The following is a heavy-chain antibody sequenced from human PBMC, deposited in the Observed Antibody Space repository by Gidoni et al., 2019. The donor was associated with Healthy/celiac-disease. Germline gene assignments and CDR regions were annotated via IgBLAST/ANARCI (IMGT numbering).Heavy chain of an antibody. V-gene: IGHV3-15*01. D-gene: IGHD1-26*01. CDR1: GFTFSNAW. Sequence: EVQLVESGGGLVKPGGSLRLSCAASGFTFSNAWMTWVRQAPGKGLEWVGRIKGKTDGGTTDYAAPVKGRFTISRDDSKNTLYLQMNSLKTEDTAVYYCTATLGYWGQGTLVTVSS. CDR3: TATLGY. J-gene: IGHJ4*02. CDR2: IKGKTDGGTT.